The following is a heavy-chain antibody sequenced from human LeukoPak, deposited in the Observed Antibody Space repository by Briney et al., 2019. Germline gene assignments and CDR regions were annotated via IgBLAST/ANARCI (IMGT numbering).Heavy chain of an antibody. D-gene: IGHD2-2*03. CDR3: ARQGGYCSSTSCFPNYYYFHYYMDV. J-gene: IGHJ6*03. CDR2: IYYSGST. Sequence: SETLSLTGTVSGDSIIRSRYYWGWIRQPPGKGLEWFGSIYYSGSTYYDPSLKSRVTISVDTSKNQFSLKLSSVTAADTAIYYCARQGGYCSSTSCFPNYYYFHYYMDVWGKGTTVIVSS. CDR1: GDSIIRSRYY. V-gene: IGHV4-39*01.